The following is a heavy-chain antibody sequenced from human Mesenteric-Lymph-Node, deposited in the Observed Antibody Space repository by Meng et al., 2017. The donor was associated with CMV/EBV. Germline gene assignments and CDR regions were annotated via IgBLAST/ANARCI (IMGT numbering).Heavy chain of an antibody. V-gene: IGHV4/OR15-8*01. CDR1: GGSVSSSNW. CDR3: AREMGDWNDPYGMDV. CDR2: TYHSGRT. J-gene: IGHJ6*02. Sequence: SETLSLTCGVSGGSVSSSNWWSWVRQPPGKGLEWIGETYHSGRTNYNPSLKSRVTISVDRSKNQFSLKLSSVTAADTAVYYCAREMGDWNDPYGMDVWGQGTTVNVSS. D-gene: IGHD1-1*01.